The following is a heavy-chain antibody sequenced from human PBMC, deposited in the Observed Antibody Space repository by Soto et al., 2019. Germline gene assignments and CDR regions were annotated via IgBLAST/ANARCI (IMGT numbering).Heavy chain of an antibody. CDR2: MNPNTGNS. V-gene: IGHV1-8*01. J-gene: IGHJ6*02. CDR3: VRDTAYCSGGTCYSSHDMDV. CDR1: GYTFTSYD. D-gene: IGHD2-15*01. Sequence: GASVKVSCKASGYTFTSYDIYWVRQATGQGLEWMGWMNPNTGNSGYAQKFQGRVTVTSDTSINTVHMELSSLRVEDTAVYHCVRDTAYCSGGTCYSSHDMDVWGQGTTVTVSS.